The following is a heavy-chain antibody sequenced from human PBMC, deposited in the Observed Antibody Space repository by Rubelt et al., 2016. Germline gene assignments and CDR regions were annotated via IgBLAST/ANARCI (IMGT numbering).Heavy chain of an antibody. Sequence: EVQLVESGGDLVKPGGSLRLSCAASGFTFSNTWMNWVRQAPGKGLEWVGRIKSISDGGTTDYAASVKGRGTISRDDSKNTLYLQMNSLKTEDTARYYWATNYWGQGNLVTVSS. CDR1: GFTFSNTW. CDR2: IKSISDGGTT. V-gene: IGHV3-15*07. CDR3: ATNY. J-gene: IGHJ4*02.